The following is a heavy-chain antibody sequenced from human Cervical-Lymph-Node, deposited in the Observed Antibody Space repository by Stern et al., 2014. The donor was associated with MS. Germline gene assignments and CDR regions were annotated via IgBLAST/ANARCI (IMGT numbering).Heavy chain of an antibody. CDR3: AREDCSNICGYKHF. CDR1: GYTFNNFS. D-gene: IGHD5-24*01. V-gene: IGHV1-18*01. J-gene: IGHJ4*02. Sequence: QVQLVESGPEVKKPGASVKVSCKTSGYTFNNFSITWGRQAPGHGLELMWWINAESGDTDYAQNLQGSVTMTTATSTSTAYMDLRSLRADDSAVYFCAREDCSNICGYKHFWGQGTRVTVSS. CDR2: INAESGDT.